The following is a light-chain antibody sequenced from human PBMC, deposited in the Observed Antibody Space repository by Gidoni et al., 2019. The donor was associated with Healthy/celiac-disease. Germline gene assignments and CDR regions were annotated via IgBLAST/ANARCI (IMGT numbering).Light chain of an antibody. V-gene: IGKV3-11*01. CDR2: DAS. CDR1: QIIGNY. J-gene: IGKJ4*01. CDR3: QQRSSSLT. Sequence: EVVLPHSPATLSLSPGEGATLSRRASQIIGNYLGWYQQKPGQAPRLLIYDASNRATGIPARCSGSGSGTDFTLTIRSLEHEDFAFYYCQQRSSSLTFGGGTKVEIK.